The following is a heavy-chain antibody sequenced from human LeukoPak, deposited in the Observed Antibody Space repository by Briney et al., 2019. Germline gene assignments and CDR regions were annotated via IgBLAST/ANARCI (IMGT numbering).Heavy chain of an antibody. D-gene: IGHD2-21*01. J-gene: IGHJ3*01. V-gene: IGHV3-7*01. CDR1: GFIFNNYW. CDR3: ARIKSAYSRGDAFDV. Sequence: PGGSLRLSCAASGFIFNNYWMSWVRQAPGKGLEWVANIKQDGSEKYYVDSVKGRFTISRDNAKNSVYLQMNSLRAEDTAVYYRARIKSAYSRGDAFDVWGQGTMVTVSA. CDR2: IKQDGSEK.